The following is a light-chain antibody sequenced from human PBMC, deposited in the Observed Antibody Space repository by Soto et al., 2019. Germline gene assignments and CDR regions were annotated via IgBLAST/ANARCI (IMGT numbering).Light chain of an antibody. Sequence: DIQMTQSPSSLSASVGDRVTITCRASESISRHLNWYQQKPGKAPKLLIYAASSLQNGVTSRFSGSGSGTDFTLTISNLQPEDFATYYCQQSYSTISITFGQGTRLEIK. CDR2: AAS. V-gene: IGKV1-39*01. CDR3: QQSYSTISIT. J-gene: IGKJ5*01. CDR1: ESISRH.